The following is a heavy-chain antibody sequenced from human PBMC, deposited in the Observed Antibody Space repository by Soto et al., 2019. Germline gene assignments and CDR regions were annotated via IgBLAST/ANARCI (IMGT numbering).Heavy chain of an antibody. CDR2: INAGNGNT. V-gene: IGHV1-3*01. CDR1: GYTFTSYA. D-gene: IGHD2-21*02. CDR3: ARSIVVVTALDY. J-gene: IGHJ4*02. Sequence: QVQLLQAGAEAKKPGASVKVSCKASGYTFTSYAMHWVRQAPGQRLEWMGWINAGNGNTKYSQKFQGRVTITRDTSASTAYMELSSLRSEDTAVYYCARSIVVVTALDYWGQGTLVTVSS.